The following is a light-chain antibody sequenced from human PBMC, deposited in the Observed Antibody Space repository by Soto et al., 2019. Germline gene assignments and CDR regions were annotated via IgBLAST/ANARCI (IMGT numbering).Light chain of an antibody. J-gene: IGKJ1*01. CDR1: QTINNN. CDR2: GAS. V-gene: IGKV3-15*01. Sequence: VMTQAPATLSVSPGERATLSCRASQTINNNVAWYQLKDGQVPRLVIYGASTRATDIPARFSGSGSGTEFTLAISSLQSEDFAVYFCQQYAYWPETFGQGTKVDIK. CDR3: QQYAYWPET.